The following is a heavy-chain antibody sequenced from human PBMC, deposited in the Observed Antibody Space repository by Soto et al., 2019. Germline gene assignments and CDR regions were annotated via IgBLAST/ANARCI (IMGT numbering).Heavy chain of an antibody. J-gene: IGHJ6*02. D-gene: IGHD2-15*01. CDR3: ARDRSAVVVAAAYGMDV. CDR2: INPSGGST. Sequence: GASVKVSCKASGYTFTSYYMHWVRQAPGQGLEWMGIINPSGGSTSYAQKFQGRVTMTRDTSTSTVYMELSSLRSEDTAVYYCARDRSAVVVAAAYGMDVWGQGTTVTVSS. CDR1: GYTFTSYY. V-gene: IGHV1-46*01.